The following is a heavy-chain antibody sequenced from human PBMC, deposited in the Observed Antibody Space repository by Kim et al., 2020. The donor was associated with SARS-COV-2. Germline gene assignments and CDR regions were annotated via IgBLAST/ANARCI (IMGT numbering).Heavy chain of an antibody. CDR3: ARDKGIAAAGTGWGMDV. J-gene: IGHJ6*02. V-gene: IGHV1-69*01. Sequence: FQGRVTITADESTSTAYMELSSLRSEDTAVYYCARDKGIAAAGTGWGMDVWGQGTTVTVSS. D-gene: IGHD6-13*01.